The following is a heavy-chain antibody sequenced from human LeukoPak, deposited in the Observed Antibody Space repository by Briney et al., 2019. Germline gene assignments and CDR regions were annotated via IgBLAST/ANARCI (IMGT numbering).Heavy chain of an antibody. CDR3: ARILTSIVVVPAAMSWWFDP. CDR2: ISSSSSYI. V-gene: IGHV3-21*01. J-gene: IGHJ5*02. CDR1: GFTFSSYS. D-gene: IGHD2-2*01. Sequence: PGGSLRLSCAASGFTFSSYSVNWVRQAPGKGLEWVSSISSSSSYIYYADSVKGRFTISRDNAKNSPYLQMNSLRAEDTAVYYCARILTSIVVVPAAMSWWFDPWGQGTLVTVSS.